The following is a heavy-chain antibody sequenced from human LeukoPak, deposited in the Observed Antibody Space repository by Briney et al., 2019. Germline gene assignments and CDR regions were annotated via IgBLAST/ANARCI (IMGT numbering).Heavy chain of an antibody. V-gene: IGHV4-61*01. Sequence: SETLSLTCTVSGGSFSSGSYYWSWIRQPPGKGLEWIGYIYYSGSTNYNPSLKSRVTISVDTSKNQFSLKLSSVTAADTAVYYCARGPRLLWFGELLRGWYFDLWGRGTLVTVSS. J-gene: IGHJ2*01. D-gene: IGHD3-10*01. CDR3: ARGPRLLWFGELLRGWYFDL. CDR2: IYYSGST. CDR1: GGSFSSGSYY.